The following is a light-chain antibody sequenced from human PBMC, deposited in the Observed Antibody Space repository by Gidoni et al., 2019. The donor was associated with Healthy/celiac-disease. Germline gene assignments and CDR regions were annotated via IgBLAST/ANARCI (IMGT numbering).Light chain of an antibody. V-gene: IGLV3-25*02. CDR1: ALPKQY. J-gene: IGLJ2*01. Sequence: YELTQPPSVSVSPGQTARITCSGDALPKQYAYWYQQKPGQAPVLVIYQDSERPSGIPERFSGSSSGTTVTLTISGVQAEDEADYYCQSADSSGTFVVFGGGTKLTVL. CDR3: QSADSSGTFVV. CDR2: QDS.